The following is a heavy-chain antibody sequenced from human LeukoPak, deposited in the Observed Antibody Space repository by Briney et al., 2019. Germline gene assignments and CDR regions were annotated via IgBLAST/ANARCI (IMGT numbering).Heavy chain of an antibody. D-gene: IGHD2-15*01. V-gene: IGHV3-48*03. J-gene: IGHJ3*02. CDR3: ARDCGGGSCYGPYDAFDI. CDR2: ISSSGSTI. CDR1: GFTFSSYE. Sequence: GSLRLSCAASGFTFSSYEMNWVRQAPGKGLEWVSYISSSGSTIYYADSVKGRFTISRDNAKNSLYLQMNSLGAEDTAVYYCARDCGGGSCYGPYDAFDIWGQGTMVTVSS.